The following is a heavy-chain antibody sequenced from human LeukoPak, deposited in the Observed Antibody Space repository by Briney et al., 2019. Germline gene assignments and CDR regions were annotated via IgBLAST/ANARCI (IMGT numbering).Heavy chain of an antibody. CDR2: ITSDGSST. D-gene: IGHD2-8*01. V-gene: IGHV3-74*01. CDR1: GFTFSGYW. J-gene: IGHJ5*02. CDR3: VRSQEGVIDP. Sequence: PGGSLRLSCAASGFTFSGYWMHWVRQAPGKGPVWVSRITSDGSSTSYADSVKGRFTISRDNAKNTLYLQMNSLRAEDTAVYHCVRSQEGVIDPWGQGTLVTVSA.